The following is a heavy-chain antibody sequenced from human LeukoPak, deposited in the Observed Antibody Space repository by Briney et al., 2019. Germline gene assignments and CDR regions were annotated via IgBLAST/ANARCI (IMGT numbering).Heavy chain of an antibody. Sequence: GGSLRLSCAASGSTFSSYAMHWVRQAPGKGLEWVAVIWYDGSNKYYADSVRGRFTISRDNSKNTLYLQMNSLRAEDTAVYYCARDREWERVDYWGQGTLVTVSS. J-gene: IGHJ4*02. CDR2: IWYDGSNK. D-gene: IGHD1-26*01. CDR1: GSTFSSYA. V-gene: IGHV3-33*08. CDR3: ARDREWERVDY.